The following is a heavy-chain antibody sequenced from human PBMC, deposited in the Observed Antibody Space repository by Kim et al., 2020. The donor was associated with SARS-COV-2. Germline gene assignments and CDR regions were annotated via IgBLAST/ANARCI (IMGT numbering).Heavy chain of an antibody. CDR2: IYHSGST. D-gene: IGHD4-17*01. Sequence: SETLSLTCAVSGGSISSGGYSWSWIRQPPGKGLEWIGYIYHSGSTYYNPSLKSRVTISVDRSKNQFSLKLSSVTAADTAVYYCASATVAYYYMDVWGKGT. V-gene: IGHV4-30-2*01. CDR1: GGSISSGGYS. CDR3: ASATVAYYYMDV. J-gene: IGHJ6*03.